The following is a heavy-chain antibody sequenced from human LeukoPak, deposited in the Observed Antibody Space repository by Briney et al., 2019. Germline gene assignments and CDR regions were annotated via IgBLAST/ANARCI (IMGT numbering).Heavy chain of an antibody. CDR3: ASTMYSGTSPSGYYPG. CDR2: IIPILGIA. V-gene: IGHV1-69*04. D-gene: IGHD3-22*01. Sequence: SVKVSCKASGGTFSSYAISWVRQAPGQGLEWMGRIIPILGIANYAQKFQGRVTITADKSTSTAYMELSSLRSEDTAVYYCASTMYSGTSPSGYYPGWGQGTLVTVSS. CDR1: GGTFSSYA. J-gene: IGHJ4*02.